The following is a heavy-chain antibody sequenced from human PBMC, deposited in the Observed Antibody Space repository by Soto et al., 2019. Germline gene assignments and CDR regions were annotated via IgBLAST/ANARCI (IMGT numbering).Heavy chain of an antibody. CDR2: ILYDGSNK. V-gene: IGHV3-30*18. CDR1: GFSFNSYG. CDR3: VKDLALMGDY. J-gene: IGHJ4*02. Sequence: QVHLVESGGGVVQPGTSRRLSCTASGFSFNSYGMDWVRQAPGKGLEWVARILYDGSNKFYGDSVKGRFTISRDNSKNTLYLQMDSLRVEDTAVYYCVKDLALMGDYWGQGTPVTVSS. D-gene: IGHD3-16*01.